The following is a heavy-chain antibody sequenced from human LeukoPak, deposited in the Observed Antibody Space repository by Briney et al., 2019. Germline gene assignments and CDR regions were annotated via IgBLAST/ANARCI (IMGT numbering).Heavy chain of an antibody. CDR1: GFTFSTYV. CDR3: AKDRIRGDSY. J-gene: IGHJ1*01. Sequence: PGGSLRLSCAASGFTFSTYVMSWVGQAPGMGLEWFASLTETGGGTYYADSVKGRFTISRDNSKNTVYLQMTSLRAEDTAIYYCAKDRIRGDSYWGQGTLVTVSS. V-gene: IGHV3-23*01. D-gene: IGHD3-16*01. CDR2: LTETGGGT.